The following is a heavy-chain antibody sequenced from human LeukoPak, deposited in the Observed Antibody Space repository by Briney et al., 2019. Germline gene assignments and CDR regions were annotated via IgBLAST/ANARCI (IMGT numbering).Heavy chain of an antibody. CDR1: GGSIGSYY. D-gene: IGHD1-14*01. J-gene: IGHJ4*02. Sequence: SSETLSLTCTVSGGSIGSYYWGWIRQPPGKGLEWIGSIYYTGSTYYNPSLKSRVTISVDTSKNQFSLKLSSVTAADTALYYCARGGSVTYRIDYWGQGTLVTVSS. CDR3: ARGGSVTYRIDY. V-gene: IGHV4-39*01. CDR2: IYYTGST.